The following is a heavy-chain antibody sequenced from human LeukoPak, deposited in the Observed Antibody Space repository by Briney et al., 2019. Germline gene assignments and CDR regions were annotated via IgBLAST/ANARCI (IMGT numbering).Heavy chain of an antibody. Sequence: GGPLRLSCAASGFTFSSYAMNWVRQAPGKGLKWVSGFRGSGAATFYADSVKGRFTISRDNSKNTLYPQMNSLRAEDTAVYYCAKGQRFYGEYYFDYWGQGTLVTVSS. CDR3: AKGQRFYGEYYFDY. CDR1: GFTFSSYA. V-gene: IGHV3-23*01. CDR2: FRGSGAAT. D-gene: IGHD4-17*01. J-gene: IGHJ4*02.